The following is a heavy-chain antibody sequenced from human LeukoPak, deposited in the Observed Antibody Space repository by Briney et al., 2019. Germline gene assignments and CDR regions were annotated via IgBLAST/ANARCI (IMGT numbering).Heavy chain of an antibody. CDR1: GFIFSDYY. Sequence: GGSLRLSCAASGFIFSDYYMDWVRQAPGKGLEWVGRTKTKADSYTTAYAASVKGRFTISRDDSKNSLYLQMNSLKTEDTAVYYCAKDSSDWTFDYWGQGTLVTVSS. V-gene: IGHV3-72*01. D-gene: IGHD6-25*01. CDR3: AKDSSDWTFDY. CDR2: TKTKADSYTT. J-gene: IGHJ4*02.